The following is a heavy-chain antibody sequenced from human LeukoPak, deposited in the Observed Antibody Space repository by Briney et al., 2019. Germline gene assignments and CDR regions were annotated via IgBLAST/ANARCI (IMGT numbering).Heavy chain of an antibody. V-gene: IGHV3-23*01. CDR1: GFAFSNYA. CDR2: NSGSCGNT. D-gene: IGHD1-26*01. Sequence: GGSLRLSCAASGFAFSNYAVNWVRQAPGRGREGVSINSGSCGNTYYTDSVKGRFTISRDNAKNSLYLQMNSLRAEDTAVYYCARDSGSYSGLETELEYWGQGTLVTVSS. J-gene: IGHJ4*02. CDR3: ARDSGSYSGLETELEY.